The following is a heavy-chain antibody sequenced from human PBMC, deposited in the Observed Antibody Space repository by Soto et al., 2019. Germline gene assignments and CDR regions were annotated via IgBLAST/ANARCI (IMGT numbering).Heavy chain of an antibody. CDR2: LYYSGTT. J-gene: IGHJ4*02. CDR1: GASFSSFY. Sequence: SETLSLTCTVSGASFSSFYWSWIRQPPGKGLEWIGYLYYSGTTNYNPSLKSRVTISVDTSKNQFSLKLTSVTAADTAVYYCATYDSSGKLDFWGQGTLVTVS. V-gene: IGHV4-59*01. CDR3: ATYDSSGKLDF. D-gene: IGHD3-22*01.